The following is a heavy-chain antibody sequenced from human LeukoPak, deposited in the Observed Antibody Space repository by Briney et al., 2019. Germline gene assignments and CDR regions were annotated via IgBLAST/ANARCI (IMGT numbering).Heavy chain of an antibody. Sequence: SETLSLTCTVSGGSISSYYWSWIRQPPGKGLEWIGYIHYSGSTNYNPSLKSRVTISGDTSKNQFSLKLSSVTAADTAVYYCARAREYSYGDSFDYWGQGTLVTVSS. CDR1: GGSISSYY. D-gene: IGHD5-18*01. V-gene: IGHV4-59*01. CDR2: IHYSGST. CDR3: ARAREYSYGDSFDY. J-gene: IGHJ4*02.